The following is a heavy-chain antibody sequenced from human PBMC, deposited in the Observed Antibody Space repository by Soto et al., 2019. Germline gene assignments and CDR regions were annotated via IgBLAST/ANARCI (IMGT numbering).Heavy chain of an antibody. CDR1: GGTFSSYA. CDR2: IIPICGTA. J-gene: IGHJ6*02. Sequence: QVQLVQSGAEVKKPGSSVKVSCKASGGTFSSYAISWVRQAPGQGLEWMGGIIPICGTANYAQKLQGRVTITADESTSTAYMELSSLRSEDTAVYYCARGIEVVYAIRYYYYGMDVWGQGTTVTVSS. D-gene: IGHD2-8*02. CDR3: ARGIEVVYAIRYYYYGMDV. V-gene: IGHV1-69*01.